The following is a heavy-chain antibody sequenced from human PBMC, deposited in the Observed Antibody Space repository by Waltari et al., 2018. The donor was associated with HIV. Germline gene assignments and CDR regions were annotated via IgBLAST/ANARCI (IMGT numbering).Heavy chain of an antibody. D-gene: IGHD3-22*01. Sequence: QLHLQESGPGLVKPSETLSLTCTVSGGSISSSSYYWGWIRQPPGKGLEWIGSIYYSGSTHYNPSLKSRVTISVDTSKNQFSLKLSSVTAADTAVYYCARRYSYDSSGFWGYWGQGTLVTVSS. J-gene: IGHJ4*02. CDR1: GGSISSSSYY. V-gene: IGHV4-39*01. CDR2: IYYSGST. CDR3: ARRYSYDSSGFWGY.